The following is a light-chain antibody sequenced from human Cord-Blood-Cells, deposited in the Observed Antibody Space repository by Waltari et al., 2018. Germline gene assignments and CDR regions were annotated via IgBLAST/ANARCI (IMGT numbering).Light chain of an antibody. Sequence: EIVLTQSPATLSLSPGERATLFCWASQSVSSSLAWYQQKPGQAPRLLVYDASNRATGIPARCSGGGSGTDFTLTIGSLEPEDFAVYYCQQRSNWPPLTFGGGTKVEIK. J-gene: IGKJ4*01. CDR2: DAS. CDR3: QQRSNWPPLT. CDR1: QSVSSS. V-gene: IGKV3-11*01.